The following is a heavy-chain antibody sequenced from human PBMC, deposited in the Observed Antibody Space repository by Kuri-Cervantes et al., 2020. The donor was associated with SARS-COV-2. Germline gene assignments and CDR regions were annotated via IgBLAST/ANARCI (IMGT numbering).Heavy chain of an antibody. CDR1: GGSISSYY. CDR3: VRENWNYFDY. D-gene: IGHD1-1*01. J-gene: IGHJ4*02. CDR2: IYYSGST. Sequence: GSLRLSCTVSGGSISSYYWSWIRQPPGKGLEWIGYIYYSGSTNYNPSLKSRVTISVDTSKNQFSLKLSSVTAADTAVYYCVRENWNYFDYWGQGTLVTDSS. V-gene: IGHV4-59*01.